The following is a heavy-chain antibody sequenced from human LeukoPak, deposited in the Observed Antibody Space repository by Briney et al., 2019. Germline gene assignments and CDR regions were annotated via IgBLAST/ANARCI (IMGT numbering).Heavy chain of an antibody. CDR3: ARAKRDYYDSSGYYYD. CDR2: IYYSGST. Sequence: SETLSLTCTVSGGSISSYYWSWIRQPPGKGLEWIGYIYYSGSTNYNPSLKSRVTISVDTSKNQFSLKLSSVTAADTAVYYCARAKRDYYDSSGYYYDWGQGTLVTVSS. CDR1: GGSISSYY. V-gene: IGHV4-59*12. D-gene: IGHD3-22*01. J-gene: IGHJ4*02.